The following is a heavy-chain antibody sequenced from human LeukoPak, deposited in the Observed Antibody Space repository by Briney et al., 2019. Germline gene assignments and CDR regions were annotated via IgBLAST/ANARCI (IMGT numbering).Heavy chain of an antibody. CDR1: GYSISSGYY. CDR3: ARSNRPEYYYYYYYMDV. V-gene: IGHV4-38-2*02. Sequence: SVTLSLKCTVSGYSISSGYYWGWIREPPGKGLEWIGSIYHSGSTYYNPSLKSRVTISVDTSKNQFSLKLSSVTAADTAVYYCARSNRPEYYYYYYYMDVWGKGTTVTVSS. CDR2: IYHSGST. J-gene: IGHJ6*03.